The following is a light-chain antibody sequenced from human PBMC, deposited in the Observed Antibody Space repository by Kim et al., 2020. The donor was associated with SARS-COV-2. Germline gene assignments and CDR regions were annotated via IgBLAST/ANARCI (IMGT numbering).Light chain of an antibody. CDR2: QDS. Sequence: SPGQTGSLACSGDKLGDKYAYWYQQKPGQSPVLVIYQDSKRPSGIPERFSGSNSGNTATLTISGTQAMDEADYYCQAWDSSTYVFGTGTKVTVL. J-gene: IGLJ1*01. CDR1: KLGDKY. V-gene: IGLV3-1*01. CDR3: QAWDSSTYV.